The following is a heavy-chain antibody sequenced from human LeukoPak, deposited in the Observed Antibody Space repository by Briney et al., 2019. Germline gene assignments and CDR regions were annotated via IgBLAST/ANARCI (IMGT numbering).Heavy chain of an antibody. V-gene: IGHV4-59*01. D-gene: IGHD3-10*01. CDR3: ARGPNYYGSGSYYNTPEDMDV. CDR2: TYYSGST. J-gene: IGHJ6*03. Sequence: PSETLSLTCTVSGGSISSYYWSWIRQPPGKGLEWIGYTYYSGSTNYNPSLKSRVTISVDTSKNQFSLKLSSVTAADTAVYYCARGPNYYGSGSYYNTPEDMDVWGKGTTVTISS. CDR1: GGSISSYY.